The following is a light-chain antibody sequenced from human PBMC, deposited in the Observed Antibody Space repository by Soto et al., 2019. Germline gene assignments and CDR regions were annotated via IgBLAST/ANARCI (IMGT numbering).Light chain of an antibody. J-gene: IGKJ5*01. Sequence: DIVMTQSPDSLAVSLGERATINCKSSQSVLYSSNNKNYLAWYQQKPGQPPKLPIYWASTRESGVPDRFSGSGSGTDFTLTISSLQAEDVAVYYCQQYYSTPLITFGQGTRL. CDR1: QSVLYSSNNKNY. CDR3: QQYYSTPLIT. CDR2: WAS. V-gene: IGKV4-1*01.